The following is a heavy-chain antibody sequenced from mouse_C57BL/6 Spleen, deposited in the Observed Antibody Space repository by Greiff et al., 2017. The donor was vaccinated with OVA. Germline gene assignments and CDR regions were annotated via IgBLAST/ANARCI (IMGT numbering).Heavy chain of an antibody. CDR3: ASNSAYGSDPVWYFDV. Sequence: QVQLQQPGAELVKPGASVKVSCKASGYTFTSYWMHWVKQRPGQGLEWIGRIHPSDSDTNYNQKFKGKATLTVDKSSSTAYMQLSSLTSEDSAVYYCASNSAYGSDPVWYFDVWGTGTTVTVSS. J-gene: IGHJ1*03. CDR2: IHPSDSDT. CDR1: GYTFTSYW. V-gene: IGHV1-74*01. D-gene: IGHD1-1*01.